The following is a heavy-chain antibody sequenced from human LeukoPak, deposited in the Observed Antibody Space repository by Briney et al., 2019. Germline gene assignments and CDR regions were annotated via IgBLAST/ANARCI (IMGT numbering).Heavy chain of an antibody. Sequence: SETLSLTCTVSGGSISSYYWSWIRQPPGKGLEWIGYIYYSGSTNYNPSLKSRVTVSVDTSKNQFSLDLSSVTAADTAVYYCARVLRSGTYYLFDYWGQGTLVTVSS. J-gene: IGHJ4*02. CDR3: ARVLRSGTYYLFDY. CDR2: IYYSGST. D-gene: IGHD1-26*01. V-gene: IGHV4-59*01. CDR1: GGSISSYY.